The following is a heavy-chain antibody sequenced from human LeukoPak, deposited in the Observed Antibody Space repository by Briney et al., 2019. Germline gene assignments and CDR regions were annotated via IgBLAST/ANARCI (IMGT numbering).Heavy chain of an antibody. D-gene: IGHD3-9*01. Sequence: SETLSLTCTVSGGSISSYYWSWIRQPPGKGLEWIGEIDHSGSTKYNPSLKSRVTISGDTSKNQFSLRLSSVTAADTAVYYCARGFYDVLTGYYYFDYWGQGTLVTVSS. CDR1: GGSISSYY. J-gene: IGHJ4*02. V-gene: IGHV4-34*01. CDR2: IDHSGST. CDR3: ARGFYDVLTGYYYFDY.